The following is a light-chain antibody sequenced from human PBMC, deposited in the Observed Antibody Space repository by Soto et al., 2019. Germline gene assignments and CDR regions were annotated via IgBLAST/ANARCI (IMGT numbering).Light chain of an antibody. CDR2: DVS. Sequence: QSALTQPASVSGSPGQSIAISCTGTSSDVGGYDYVSWHQQHPGKAPKLMIYDVSNRPSGVSDRFSGSKSGNTASLTISGLQAEDEAEYYCSAYTSSSTYVFGTGT. CDR3: SAYTSSSTYV. J-gene: IGLJ1*01. CDR1: SSDVGGYDY. V-gene: IGLV2-14*03.